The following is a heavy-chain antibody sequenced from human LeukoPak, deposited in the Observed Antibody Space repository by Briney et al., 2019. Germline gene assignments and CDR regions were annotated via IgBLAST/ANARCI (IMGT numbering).Heavy chain of an antibody. V-gene: IGHV4-38-2*02. CDR3: ARDQGYCSGGSCDRFEYFQH. Sequence: PSETLSLTCTVSGYSISSGYYWGWIRQPPGKGLEWIGSIYHGGNTYYNPSLRSRVTISVDTSKNQFSLKLSSVTAADTAVYYCARDQGYCSGGSCDRFEYFQHWGQGTLVTVSS. D-gene: IGHD2-15*01. CDR1: GYSISSGYY. J-gene: IGHJ1*01. CDR2: IYHGGNT.